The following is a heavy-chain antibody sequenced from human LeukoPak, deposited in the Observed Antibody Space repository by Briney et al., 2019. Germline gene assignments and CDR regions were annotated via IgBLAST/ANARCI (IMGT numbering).Heavy chain of an antibody. V-gene: IGHV4-34*01. CDR1: GGSISSYY. CDR3: ARGREHQRLAGEDY. CDR2: INHSGST. Sequence: SETLSLTCTVSGGSISSYYWSWIRQPPGKGLEWIGEINHSGSTNYNPSLKSRVTISVDTSKNQFSLKLSSVTAADTAVYYCARGREHQRLAGEDYWGQGTLVTVSS. D-gene: IGHD6-19*01. J-gene: IGHJ4*02.